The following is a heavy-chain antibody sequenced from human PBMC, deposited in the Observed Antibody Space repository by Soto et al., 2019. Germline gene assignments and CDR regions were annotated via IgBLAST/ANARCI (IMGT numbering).Heavy chain of an antibody. CDR3: STVEKQQQLVPHYYYYYYYMDV. CDR2: INPSGGST. CDR1: GYTFTSYY. D-gene: IGHD6-13*01. Sequence: ASVKVSCKASGYTFTSYYMHWVRQAPGQGLEWMGIINPSGGSTSYAQKFQGRVTMTRDTSTSTVYMELSSLRSEDTAVYYCSTVEKQQQLVPHYYYYYYYMDVWGKGTTVTVSS. J-gene: IGHJ6*03. V-gene: IGHV1-46*03.